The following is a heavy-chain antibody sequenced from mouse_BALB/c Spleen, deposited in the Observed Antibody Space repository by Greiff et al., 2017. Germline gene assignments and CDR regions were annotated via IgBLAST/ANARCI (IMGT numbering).Heavy chain of an antibody. V-gene: IGHV14-3*02. D-gene: IGHD2-10*02. Sequence: AQLQQSGAELVKPGASVKLSCTASGFNIKDTYMHWVKQRPEQGLEWIGRIDPANGNTKYDPKFQGKATITADTSSNTAYLQLSSLTSEDTAVYYCATRYGNYEAWFAYWGQGTLVTVSA. CDR3: ATRYGNYEAWFAY. CDR1: GFNIKDTY. CDR2: IDPANGNT. J-gene: IGHJ3*01.